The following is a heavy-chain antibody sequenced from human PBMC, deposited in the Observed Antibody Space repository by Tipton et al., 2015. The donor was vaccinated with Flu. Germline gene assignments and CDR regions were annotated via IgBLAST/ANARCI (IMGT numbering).Heavy chain of an antibody. V-gene: IGHV1-18*01. CDR1: GYTFTSYG. D-gene: IGHD2-15*01. Sequence: QLVQSEAEVKKPGASVKVSCKASGYTFTSYGISWVRQAPGQGLEWMGWISAYNGNTNYAQKLQGRVTMTTDTSTSTAYMELRSLRSDDTAVYYCARDEYCSGGSCYRRAFDIWGQGTMVTVSS. CDR3: ARDEYCSGGSCYRRAFDI. J-gene: IGHJ3*02. CDR2: ISAYNGNT.